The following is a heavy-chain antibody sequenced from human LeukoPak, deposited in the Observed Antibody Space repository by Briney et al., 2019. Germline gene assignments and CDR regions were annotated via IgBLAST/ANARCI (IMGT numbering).Heavy chain of an antibody. Sequence: ASVTVSYKASGYTFTSYGISWVRPAPGKGGEGMGWISAYNGNTNYAQKLQGRVTMTTDTSTSTAYMELRSLRSDDTAVYYCACFPSPYGEDYYYGMDVWGQGTTVTVSS. V-gene: IGHV1-18*01. CDR2: ISAYNGNT. CDR3: ACFPSPYGEDYYYGMDV. J-gene: IGHJ6*02. CDR1: GYTFTSYG. D-gene: IGHD4-17*01.